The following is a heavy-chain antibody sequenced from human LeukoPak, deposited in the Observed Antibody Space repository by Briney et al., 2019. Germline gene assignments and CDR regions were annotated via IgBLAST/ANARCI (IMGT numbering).Heavy chain of an antibody. D-gene: IGHD3-16*02. CDR2: INHSGST. Sequence: PSETLSLTCAVYGGSFSGYYWSWIRQPPGKGLEWIGEINHSGSTNYNPSHKSRVTISVDTSKNQFSLKLSSVTAADTAVYYCARFMITFGGVIPYHAFDIWSQGTMVTVSS. V-gene: IGHV4-34*01. CDR1: GGSFSGYY. CDR3: ARFMITFGGVIPYHAFDI. J-gene: IGHJ3*02.